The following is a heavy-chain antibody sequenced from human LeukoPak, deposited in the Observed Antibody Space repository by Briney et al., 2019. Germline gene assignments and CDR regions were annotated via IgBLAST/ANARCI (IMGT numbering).Heavy chain of an antibody. CDR2: ISYDGSNK. V-gene: IGHV3-30*18. CDR1: GFTFSSYG. J-gene: IGHJ4*02. D-gene: IGHD6-13*01. CDR3: AKDHYSSSWSFDY. Sequence: PGRSLRLSCAASGFTFSSYGMHWVRQAPGKGLEWVAVISYDGSNKYYADSAKGRFTISRDNSKNTLYLQMNSLRAEDTAVYYCAKDHYSSSWSFDYWGQGTLVTVSS.